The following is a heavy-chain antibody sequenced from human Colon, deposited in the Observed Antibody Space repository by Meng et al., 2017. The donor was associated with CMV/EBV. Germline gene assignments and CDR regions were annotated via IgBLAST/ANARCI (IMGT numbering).Heavy chain of an antibody. J-gene: IGHJ4*02. V-gene: IGHV1-2*02. D-gene: IGHD3-10*01. Sequence: VQLVQSGAEVKKPGASVKVSCKPSGYTFPGYFMFWVRQAPGQGLEWMGSLNPNSGDTNSAQKFHGRLTMTRDTSIHTAYMELGSLRSDDTAVYYCATISGGDFDFWGQGTLVTVSS. CDR2: LNPNSGDT. CDR3: ATISGGDFDF. CDR1: GYTFPGYF.